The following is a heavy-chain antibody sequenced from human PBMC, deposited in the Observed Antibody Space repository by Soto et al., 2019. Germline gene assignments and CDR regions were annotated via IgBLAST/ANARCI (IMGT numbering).Heavy chain of an antibody. V-gene: IGHV1-2*04. CDR1: GYTFTGYY. D-gene: IGHD3-9*01. CDR3: AILRGSWANDAFDI. Sequence: ASVKVSCKASGYTFTGYYMHWVRQAPGQGLEWMGWINPNSGGTNYAQKFQGWVTMTRDTSISTAYMELSRLRSDDTAVYYCAILRGSWANDAFDIWGQGTMVTVSS. J-gene: IGHJ3*02. CDR2: INPNSGGT.